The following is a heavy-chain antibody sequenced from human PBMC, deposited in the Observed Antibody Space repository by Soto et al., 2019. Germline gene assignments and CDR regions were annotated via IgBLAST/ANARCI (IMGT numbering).Heavy chain of an antibody. V-gene: IGHV4-61*08. CDR2: IYSSGSA. CDR3: ARGFSSVSMDA. Sequence: SETLSLTCTVSGDSVSSGGYYWSRIRQPPGKGLEWIGYIYSSGSANYNPSLKSRVTILRDTSKNQISLKVASVTAADTAGYYCARGFSSVSMDAWGQGTTVTVSS. J-gene: IGHJ6*02. D-gene: IGHD6-19*01. CDR1: GDSVSSGGYY.